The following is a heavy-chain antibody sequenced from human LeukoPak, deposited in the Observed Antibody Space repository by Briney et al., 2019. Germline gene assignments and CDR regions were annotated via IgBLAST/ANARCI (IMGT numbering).Heavy chain of an antibody. CDR3: TRDQTPYY. Sequence: PGGSLRLSCAASGFTFSRYAMTWVRQAPGKGLEWFSSISASGGNTYYADSVKGRFTISRDNSKNTLYLQMNSLRAEDTAVYYCTRDQTPYYWGQGTLVTVSS. CDR1: GFTFSRYA. J-gene: IGHJ4*02. V-gene: IGHV3-23*01. CDR2: ISASGGNT.